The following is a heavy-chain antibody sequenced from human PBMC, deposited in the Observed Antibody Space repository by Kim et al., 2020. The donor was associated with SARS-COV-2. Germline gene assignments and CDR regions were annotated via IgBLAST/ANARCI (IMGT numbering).Heavy chain of an antibody. J-gene: IGHJ5*02. V-gene: IGHV4-4*07. Sequence: SETLSLTCTVSGASVTTYYWTWIRQSAGKRLGWIGRIYTSGNTTYNPSLKSRLTMSLDTSKNQFSLNLSSVTAADTAVYYCVRHGSWFDPWGQGIVVTVSS. D-gene: IGHD3-10*01. CDR2: IYTSGNT. CDR3: VRHGSWFDP. CDR1: GASVTTYY.